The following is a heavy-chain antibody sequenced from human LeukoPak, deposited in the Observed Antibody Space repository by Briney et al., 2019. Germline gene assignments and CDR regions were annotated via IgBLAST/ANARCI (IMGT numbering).Heavy chain of an antibody. CDR3: ARRAAAGRWFDY. D-gene: IGHD6-13*01. CDR2: ISSGGSTI. CDR1: GFTFSDYY. V-gene: IGHV3-11*01. Sequence: GGSLRLSCAVSGFTFSDYYMSWIRQAPGKGPEWVSYISSGGSTISHADSVKGRFTISRDNAENSLYLQMNSLRAEDTAVYYCARRAAAGRWFDYWGQGTLVTVSS. J-gene: IGHJ4*02.